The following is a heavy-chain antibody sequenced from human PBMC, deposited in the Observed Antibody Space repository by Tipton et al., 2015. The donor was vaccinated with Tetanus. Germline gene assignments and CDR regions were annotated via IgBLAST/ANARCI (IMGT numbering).Heavy chain of an antibody. Sequence: TLSLTCTVSGGSVSNSFYLWGWIRQPPGKGLEWIGNIYYNGNTYYNPSLKSRVNISVDTSKNQFSLKLRSVTAADTAVYYCARGRRIQLWNDAFDIWGQGTMVTVSS. CDR3: ARGRRIQLWNDAFDI. CDR1: GGSVSNSFYL. CDR2: IYYNGNT. V-gene: IGHV4-39*01. J-gene: IGHJ3*02. D-gene: IGHD5-18*01.